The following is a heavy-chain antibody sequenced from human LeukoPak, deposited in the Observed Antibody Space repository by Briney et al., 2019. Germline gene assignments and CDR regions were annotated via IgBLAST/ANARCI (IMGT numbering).Heavy chain of an antibody. CDR3: ARPYSGWFDP. Sequence: PSQTLSLTCAVSGGSISSGGYSWSWIRQPPGKGLEWIGYIYHSGSTYYNPSLKSRVTISVDRSKNQFSLKLSSVTAADTAVYYCARPYSGWFDPWGQGTLVTVSS. J-gene: IGHJ5*02. V-gene: IGHV4-30-2*01. D-gene: IGHD1-26*01. CDR2: IYHSGST. CDR1: GGSISSGGYS.